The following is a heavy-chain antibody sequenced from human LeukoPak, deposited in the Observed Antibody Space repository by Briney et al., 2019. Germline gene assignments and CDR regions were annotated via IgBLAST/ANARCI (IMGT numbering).Heavy chain of an antibody. J-gene: IGHJ6*03. Sequence: PGGSLRLSCAASGFTFSRHAMHWVRQSPGKGLEWVAIISYDGSDEYIADSVKGRFSISRDNSRNTLDLQMNSLTTEDTALYYCARDTDYFASGSYLPLYYFYAMDVCVKGTAV. CDR3: ARDTDYFASGSYLPLYYFYAMDV. CDR1: GFTFSRHA. D-gene: IGHD3-10*01. V-gene: IGHV3-30*04. CDR2: ISYDGSDE.